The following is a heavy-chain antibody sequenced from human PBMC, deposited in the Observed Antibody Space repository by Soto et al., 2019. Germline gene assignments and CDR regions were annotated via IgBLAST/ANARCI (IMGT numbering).Heavy chain of an antibody. CDR2: ISYDGSNK. V-gene: IGHV3-30-3*01. Sequence: GGSLRLSCAASGFTFSSYAMHWVRQAPGKGLEWVAVISYDGSNKYYADSVKGRFTISRDNSKNTLYLQMNSLRAEDTAVYYCARGFGYSYGNDYWGQGTLVTVSS. J-gene: IGHJ4*02. CDR1: GFTFSSYA. D-gene: IGHD5-18*01. CDR3: ARGFGYSYGNDY.